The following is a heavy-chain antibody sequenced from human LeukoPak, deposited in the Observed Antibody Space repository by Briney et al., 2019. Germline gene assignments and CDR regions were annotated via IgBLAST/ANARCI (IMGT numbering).Heavy chain of an antibody. D-gene: IGHD2-21*01. J-gene: IGHJ3*02. Sequence: ASVKVSCKTSGYTFTGYYIHWVRQAPGQGLEWMGWINPNSGGTNYAQKFQGRVTMTRDTSISTAYMELSRLRSDDTAVYYCASNIVVVIAPDAFDIWGQGTMVTVSS. CDR2: INPNSGGT. CDR1: GYTFTGYY. CDR3: ASNIVVVIAPDAFDI. V-gene: IGHV1-2*02.